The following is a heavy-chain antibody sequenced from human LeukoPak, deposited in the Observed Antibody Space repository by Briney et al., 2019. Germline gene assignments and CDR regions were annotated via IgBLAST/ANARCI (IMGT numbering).Heavy chain of an antibody. J-gene: IGHJ4*02. V-gene: IGHV4-59*01. CDR2: MYYSGST. CDR1: DGSISGYY. CDR3: ARHAGFSRDGYFY. Sequence: SETLSLTCTVSDGSISGYYWMWIRQPPGKGLEWIGYMYYSGSTNYNPSLKSRVTISVDTSKNQFSLKLSSVTAADTAVYYCARHAGFSRDGYFYWGQGTLVTVSS. D-gene: IGHD5-24*01.